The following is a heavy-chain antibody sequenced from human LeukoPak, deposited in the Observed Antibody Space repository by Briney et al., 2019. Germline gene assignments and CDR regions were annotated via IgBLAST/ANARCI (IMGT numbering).Heavy chain of an antibody. CDR2: IYYSGST. D-gene: IGHD5-12*01. V-gene: IGHV4-59*01. J-gene: IGHJ6*03. CDR3: ARERVATLRSYYYYYYYMDV. Sequence: PSETLSLTCTVSGGSISSYYWSWIRQPPGKGLEWIGYIYYSGSTNYNPSLKSRVTISVDTSKNQFSLKLSSVTAADTAVYYCARERVATLRSYYYYYYYMDVWGKGTTVTISS. CDR1: GGSISSYY.